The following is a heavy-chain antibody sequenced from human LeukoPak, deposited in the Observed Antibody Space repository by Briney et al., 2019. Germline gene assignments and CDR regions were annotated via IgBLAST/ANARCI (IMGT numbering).Heavy chain of an antibody. Sequence: GGSLRLSCAASGFTFSSYWMSWVRQAPGKGLEWVANTKQDGSEKYYVDSVKGRFTISRDNAKNSLYLQMNSLRAEDMALYYCAKGGSMATIPNFVNWGQGTLVTVSS. D-gene: IGHD5-24*01. CDR1: GFTFSSYW. V-gene: IGHV3-7*03. CDR3: AKGGSMATIPNFVN. CDR2: TKQDGSEK. J-gene: IGHJ4*02.